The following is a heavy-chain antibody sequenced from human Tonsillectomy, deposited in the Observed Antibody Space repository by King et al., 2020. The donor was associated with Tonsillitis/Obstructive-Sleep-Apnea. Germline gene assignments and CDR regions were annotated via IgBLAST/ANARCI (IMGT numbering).Heavy chain of an antibody. V-gene: IGHV1-2*02. D-gene: IGHD2-15*01. CDR1: GYTFTGYY. CDR2: INPNSGDT. Sequence: VQLVESGAEVKKPGASVKVSCKASGYTFTGYYMHWVRQAPGQGLEWMGWINPNSGDTDYTQKFQGRVTMTRDTSSSTAYMELSRLTSDDTAVYYCARMGVLAAAWFFDYWGQGTLVTVSS. CDR3: ARMGVLAAAWFFDY. J-gene: IGHJ4*02.